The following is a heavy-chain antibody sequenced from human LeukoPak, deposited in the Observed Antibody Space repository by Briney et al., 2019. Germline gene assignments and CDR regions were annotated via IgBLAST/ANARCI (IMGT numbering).Heavy chain of an antibody. CDR1: GGTFSSYA. CDR2: IIPIFGTA. J-gene: IGHJ4*02. V-gene: IGHV1-69*01. Sequence: SVKVSCKASGGTFSSYAISWVRQAPGQGLAWMGGIIPIFGTANYAQKFQGRVTITADESTSTAYMELSSLRSEDTAVYYCASGYCSGGSCYRVEPDYWGQGTLVTVSS. D-gene: IGHD2-15*01. CDR3: ASGYCSGGSCYRVEPDY.